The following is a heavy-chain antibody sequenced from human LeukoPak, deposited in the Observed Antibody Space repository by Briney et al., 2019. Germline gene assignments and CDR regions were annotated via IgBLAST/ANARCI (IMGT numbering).Heavy chain of an antibody. CDR1: GFIFSSYS. CDR3: ARDFLAAGDY. CDR2: ISSGGTKI. V-gene: IGHV3-21*01. D-gene: IGHD6-13*01. J-gene: IGHJ4*02. Sequence: GSLRLSCEASGFIFSSYSINWVRQAPGKGLEWVSSISSGGTKIYYADSVKGRFTISRDDVKKSVYLQMNSLRVEDTAVYYCARDFLAAGDYWGQGTQVTVSS.